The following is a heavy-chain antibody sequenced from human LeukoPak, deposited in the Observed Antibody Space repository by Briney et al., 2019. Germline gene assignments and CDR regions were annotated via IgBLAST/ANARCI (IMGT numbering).Heavy chain of an antibody. V-gene: IGHV3-30*02. CDR3: AKDRQLSRSSPYYYYMDV. CDR2: IRYDGSDK. CDR1: GFTFSDYD. Sequence: GGSLRLSCAASGFTFSDYDIHWVRQAPGKGLEWVAFIRYDGSDKYYAGSVKGRFIISRDNSKNTLYLQMNSLTAEDTAVYYCAKDRQLSRSSPYYYYMDVWGKGTTVTVSS. J-gene: IGHJ6*03. D-gene: IGHD6-6*01.